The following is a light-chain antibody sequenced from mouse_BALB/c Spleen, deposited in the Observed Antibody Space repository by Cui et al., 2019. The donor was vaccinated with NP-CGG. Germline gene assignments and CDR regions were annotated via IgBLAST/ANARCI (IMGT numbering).Light chain of an antibody. CDR3: ALWYSNHWV. CDR2: GTN. CDR1: TGAVTTSNY. Sequence: QAVVTQEFEPTTSPGETVKLTCRSSTGAVTTSNYANWVQEKPDHLFTGLIGGTNNRVPGVPARFSGSLIGDKAALTITGAQTEDDAIYFCALWYSNHWVFGGGTKLTVL. V-gene: IGLV1*01. J-gene: IGLJ1*01.